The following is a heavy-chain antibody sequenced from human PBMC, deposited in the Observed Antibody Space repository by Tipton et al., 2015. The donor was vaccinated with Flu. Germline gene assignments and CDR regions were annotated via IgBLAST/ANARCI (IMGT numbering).Heavy chain of an antibody. D-gene: IGHD3-16*02. Sequence: SLRLSCAASGSTFSTYAMHWVRQAPGKGLEWVAVISYDGSNKYYTDSVKGRFTISRDNSKNTLYMQMNSLISEDTAVYYCAKSQNRHSRYYGMDVWGQGTTVTVSS. CDR1: GSTFSTYA. CDR3: AKSQNRHSRYYGMDV. CDR2: ISYDGSNK. J-gene: IGHJ6*02. V-gene: IGHV3-30*10.